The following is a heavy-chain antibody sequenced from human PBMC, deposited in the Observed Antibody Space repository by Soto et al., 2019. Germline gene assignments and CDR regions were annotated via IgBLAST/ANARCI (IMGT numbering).Heavy chain of an antibody. CDR2: VHHSWGS. CDR3: ARQGFGPRHGLVEV. V-gene: IGHV4-59*08. CDR1: GGSISSYY. D-gene: IGHD3-10*01. Sequence: QVQLQESGPGLVKPSETLSLSCTVSGGSISSYYWSWFRQSPGKRMECIGHVHHSWGSSYNPSLQSRVAISLDTSKSQFSLKVTSVTATDTAVYYCARQGFGPRHGLVEVWGQGTRVTVSS. J-gene: IGHJ6*01.